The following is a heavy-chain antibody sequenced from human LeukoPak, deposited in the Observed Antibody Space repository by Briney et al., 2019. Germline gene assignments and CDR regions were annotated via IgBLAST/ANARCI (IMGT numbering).Heavy chain of an antibody. V-gene: IGHV3-53*01. Sequence: GGSLRLSCAASGFTVSSNYTSWVRQAPGKGLEWVSVIYSGGSTYYADSVKGRFTISRDNSKNTLYLQMNSLRAEDTAVYYCASTQYHLPYYYYGMDVWGQGTTVTVSS. CDR1: GFTVSSNY. D-gene: IGHD2-2*01. J-gene: IGHJ6*02. CDR2: IYSGGST. CDR3: ASTQYHLPYYYYGMDV.